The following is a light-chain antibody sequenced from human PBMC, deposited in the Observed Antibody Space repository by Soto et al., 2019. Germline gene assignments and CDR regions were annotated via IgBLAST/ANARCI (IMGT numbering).Light chain of an antibody. CDR1: TSNIASNT. CDR2: SSN. Sequence: QSVLTQPSSASGTPGQRVTISCSGSTSNIASNTVNWYQQFPGATPKLLIYSSNQRPSGVPDRFSGSKSDSSASLAISGLQSEDEADYYCAAWDDSLTAVLFGGGTKVTVL. V-gene: IGLV1-44*01. CDR3: AAWDDSLTAVL. J-gene: IGLJ3*02.